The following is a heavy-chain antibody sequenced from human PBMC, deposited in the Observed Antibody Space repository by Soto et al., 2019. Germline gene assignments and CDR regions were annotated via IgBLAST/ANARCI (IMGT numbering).Heavy chain of an antibody. CDR1: GFSLTTSAVA. CDR3: VRRYDPYYFDY. V-gene: IGHV2-5*04. Sequence: QITLQESGPTLVKPTQTLTLTCTFSGFSLTTSAVAVGWIRQPPGKALEWLAIVDGSGVKFYSPSLRSRLTXTXXNSKNQVVLTLTDMDPVDTGTYFCVRRYDPYYFDYWGQGTLVTVSS. D-gene: IGHD1-1*01. J-gene: IGHJ4*02. CDR2: VDGSGVK.